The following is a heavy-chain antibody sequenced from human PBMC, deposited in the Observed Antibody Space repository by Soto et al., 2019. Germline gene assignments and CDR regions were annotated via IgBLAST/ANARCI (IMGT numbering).Heavy chain of an antibody. CDR1: GFTFSSYA. D-gene: IGHD3-3*01. J-gene: IGHJ4*02. CDR2: ISYDGSNK. CDR3: ARALRFLEWLLPFDY. Sequence: QVQLVESGGGVVQPGRSLRLSCAASGFTFSSYAMHWVRQAPGKGLEWVAVISYDGSNKYYADSVKGRFTIPRDNSKNTLYLQMNSLRAEDTAVYYCARALRFLEWLLPFDYWGQGTLVTVSS. V-gene: IGHV3-30-3*01.